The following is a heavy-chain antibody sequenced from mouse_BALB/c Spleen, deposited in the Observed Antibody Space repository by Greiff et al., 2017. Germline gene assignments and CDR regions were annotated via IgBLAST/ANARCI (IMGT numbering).Heavy chain of an antibody. CDR3: ARAGIYYGYDEEAWFAY. J-gene: IGHJ3*01. CDR2: IDPANGNT. V-gene: IGHV14-3*02. Sequence: EVQLQQSGAELVKPGASVKLSCTASGFNIKDTYMHWVKQRPEQGLEWSGRIDPANGNTKYDPKFQGKATITADTSSNTAYLQLSSLTSEDTAVYYCARAGIYYGYDEEAWFAYWGQGTLVTVSA. CDR1: GFNIKDTY. D-gene: IGHD2-2*01.